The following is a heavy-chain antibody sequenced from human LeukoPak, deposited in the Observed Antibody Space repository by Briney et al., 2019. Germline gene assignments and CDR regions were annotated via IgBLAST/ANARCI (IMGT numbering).Heavy chain of an antibody. CDR2: IIAYNGNT. V-gene: IGHV1-18*01. CDR3: AREAPGAFDI. Sequence: GASVKVSCKASGGTFSSYAISWVRQAPGQGLEWMGGIIAYNGNTNYAQKLQGRVTMTTDTSTSTAYMELRSLRSDDTAVYYCAREAPGAFDIWGQGTMVTVSS. D-gene: IGHD3-10*01. J-gene: IGHJ3*02. CDR1: GGTFSSYA.